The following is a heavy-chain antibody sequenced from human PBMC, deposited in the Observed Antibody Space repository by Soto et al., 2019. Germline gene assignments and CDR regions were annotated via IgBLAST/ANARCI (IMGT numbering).Heavy chain of an antibody. V-gene: IGHV3-7*03. CDR1: GFTFSSYW. Sequence: PGGSLRLSCAASGFTFSSYWMSWVRQAPGKGLEWVAYIKQDGSQRDYVDSVKGRFTISRDNAKNSLYLQMNSLRAEDTAVYYCATYHPFDYWGRGTLVTVSS. CDR3: ATYHPFDY. J-gene: IGHJ4*02. CDR2: IKQDGSQR. D-gene: IGHD2-2*01.